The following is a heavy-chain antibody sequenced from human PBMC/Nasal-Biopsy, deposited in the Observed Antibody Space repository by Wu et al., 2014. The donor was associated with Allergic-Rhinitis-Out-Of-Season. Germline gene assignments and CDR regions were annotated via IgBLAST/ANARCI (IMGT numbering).Heavy chain of an antibody. D-gene: IGHD5/OR15-5a*01. CDR3: AKSPYADYSTNSFEP. CDR1: GFRFNTEG. V-gene: IGHV3-23*01. J-gene: IGHJ5*02. CDR2: ISGSGANT. Sequence: LRLSCAASGFRFNTEGMMWVRQGPGKGLEWVSAISGSGANTFYADSVKGRFTVSRDNSKNTLYLQMNSLRAEDTAVYYCAKSPYADYSTNSFEPWGQGTLVSVSS.